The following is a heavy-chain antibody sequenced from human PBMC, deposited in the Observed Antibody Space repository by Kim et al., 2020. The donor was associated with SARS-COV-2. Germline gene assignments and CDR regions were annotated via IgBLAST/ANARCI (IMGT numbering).Heavy chain of an antibody. V-gene: IGHV4-39*01. CDR1: GGSISSSSYY. CDR3: ASPTYYDFWSGYPLGDP. D-gene: IGHD3-3*01. Sequence: SETLSLTCTVSGGSISSSSYYWGWIRQPPGKGLEWIGSIYYSGSTYYNPSLKSRATISVDTSKNQFSLKLSSVTAADTAVYYCASPTYYDFWSGYPLGDPWGQGTLVTVSS. J-gene: IGHJ4*02. CDR2: IYYSGST.